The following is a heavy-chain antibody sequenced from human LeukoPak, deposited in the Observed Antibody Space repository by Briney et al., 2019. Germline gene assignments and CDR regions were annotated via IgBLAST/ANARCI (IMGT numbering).Heavy chain of an antibody. Sequence: GGSLRLSCAASGFTFSTYAMHWIRQAPGKGLEWVAVTSYDGSNKYYADSVNGRFTISRDNSRTTLYLLMNSLRAEDTAVYYCARDKDCSSTSCYNAFDIWGQGTMVTVS. D-gene: IGHD2-2*02. CDR3: ARDKDCSSTSCYNAFDI. V-gene: IGHV3-30*04. CDR1: GFTFSTYA. CDR2: TSYDGSNK. J-gene: IGHJ3*02.